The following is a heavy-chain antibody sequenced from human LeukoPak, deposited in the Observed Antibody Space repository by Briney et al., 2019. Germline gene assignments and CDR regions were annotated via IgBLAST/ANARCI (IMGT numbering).Heavy chain of an antibody. CDR3: ARDSHYYGSSGYYYGGAVFDY. CDR1: GGSISGSSYY. D-gene: IGHD3-22*01. Sequence: PSETLSLTCTVSGGSISGSSYYWGWIRQPPGKGLEWIGYIYYSGSTYYNPSLKSRVTISVDTSKNQFSLKLSSVTAADTAVYYCARDSHYYGSSGYYYGGAVFDYWGQGTLVTVSS. V-gene: IGHV4-30-4*08. CDR2: IYYSGST. J-gene: IGHJ4*02.